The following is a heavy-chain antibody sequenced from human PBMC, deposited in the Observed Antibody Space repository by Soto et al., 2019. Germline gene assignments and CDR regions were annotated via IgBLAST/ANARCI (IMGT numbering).Heavy chain of an antibody. CDR3: ARGIIVATWN. CDR1: GFTVSSYW. V-gene: IGHV3-7*03. CDR2: IKQDGSEK. J-gene: IGHJ4*02. D-gene: IGHD5-12*01. Sequence: GGSLRLSCAASGFTVSSYWMSWVRQAPGKGLEWVANIKQDGSEKYYVDSVKGRFTISRDNAKNSLYLQMNSLRAEDTAVYYCARGIIVATWNWGQGTLVTVSS.